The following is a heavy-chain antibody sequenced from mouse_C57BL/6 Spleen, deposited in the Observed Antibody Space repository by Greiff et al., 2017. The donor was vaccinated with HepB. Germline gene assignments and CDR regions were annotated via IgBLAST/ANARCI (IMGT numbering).Heavy chain of an antibody. D-gene: IGHD1-1*02. CDR2: IYPGDGDT. V-gene: IGHV1-80*01. CDR1: GYAFSSYW. J-gene: IGHJ4*01. Sequence: QVQLKESGAELVKPGASVKISCKASGYAFSSYWMNWVKQRPGKGLEWIGQIYPGDGDTNYNGKFKGKATLTADKSSSTAYMQLSSLTSEDSAVYFCARCHLYGSYVDYAMDCWGQGASVTVSS. CDR3: ARCHLYGSYVDYAMDC.